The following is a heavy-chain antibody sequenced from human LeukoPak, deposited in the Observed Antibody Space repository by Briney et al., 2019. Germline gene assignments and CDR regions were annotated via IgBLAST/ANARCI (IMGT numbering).Heavy chain of an antibody. V-gene: IGHV4-59*11. D-gene: IGHD3-10*01. CDR3: ARVPLYYGSEIFDY. Sequence: PSETLSLTCTVSGGSIGSHYWSWIRQPPGKGLEWIGYIFYSGSTNYNPSLKSRVTLSVDTSKNQFSLKLNSVTAADTAVYYCARVPLYYGSEIFDYWGQGTLVTVSS. CDR1: GGSIGSHY. J-gene: IGHJ4*02. CDR2: IFYSGST.